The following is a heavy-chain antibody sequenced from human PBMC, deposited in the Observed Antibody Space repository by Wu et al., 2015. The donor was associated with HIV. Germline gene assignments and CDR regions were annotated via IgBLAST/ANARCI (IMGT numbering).Heavy chain of an antibody. V-gene: IGHV1-8*01. CDR2: MNPNSGNT. Sequence: QVHLVQSGAEVKKPGASVKVSCKASGYTFTNYEIIWVRQATGQGLEWMGWMNPNSGNTGYAQNFQGRVTMTRSTSISTAYMELSSLSSEDAAVYYCARVVPGPMPYADYWARERWSPSPQ. J-gene: IGHJ4*02. CDR3: ARVVPGPMPYADY. D-gene: IGHD2-2*01. CDR1: GYTFTNYE.